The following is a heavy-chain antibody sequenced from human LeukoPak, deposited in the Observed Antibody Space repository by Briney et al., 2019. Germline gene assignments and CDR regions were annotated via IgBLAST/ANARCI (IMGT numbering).Heavy chain of an antibody. D-gene: IGHD3-22*01. CDR2: IYYSGST. CDR3: ASTDSSGYFFDY. V-gene: IGHV4-39*07. J-gene: IGHJ4*02. CDR1: GGSISSSSYY. Sequence: SETLSLTCTVSGGSISSSSYYWGWIRQPPGKGLEWIGSIYYSGSTYYNPSLKSRVTISVDTSKNQFSLKLSSVTAADTAVYYCASTDSSGYFFDYWGQGTLVTVSS.